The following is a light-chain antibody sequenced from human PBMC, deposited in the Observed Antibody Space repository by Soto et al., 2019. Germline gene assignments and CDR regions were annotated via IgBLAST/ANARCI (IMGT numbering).Light chain of an antibody. J-gene: IGKJ1*01. CDR1: HNTRGY. CDR2: AAS. CDR3: QHCDTSWP. Sequence: DIQMTQSPSSLSASVRDRVTITCRASHNTRGYLNWYQQKPGKAPKLLIYAASNLQSGIPSRFSGSGSETDFTLTISGLQPDDFATYYCQHCDTSWPFGQGTKVDIK. V-gene: IGKV1-39*01.